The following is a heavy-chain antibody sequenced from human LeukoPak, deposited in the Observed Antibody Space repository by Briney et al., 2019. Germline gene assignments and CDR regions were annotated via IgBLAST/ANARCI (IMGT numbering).Heavy chain of an antibody. J-gene: IGHJ4*02. Sequence: GRSLRLSCAASGFTFSSYGMHWVRQAPGKGLEWVAFIWYDGSNKYYADSVKGRFTISRDNSKNTLYLQMNSLRAEDTAVYYCARDPGGNRLDYFDYWGQGTLVTVSS. CDR2: IWYDGSNK. D-gene: IGHD4-23*01. CDR3: ARDPGGNRLDYFDY. CDR1: GFTFSSYG. V-gene: IGHV3-33*01.